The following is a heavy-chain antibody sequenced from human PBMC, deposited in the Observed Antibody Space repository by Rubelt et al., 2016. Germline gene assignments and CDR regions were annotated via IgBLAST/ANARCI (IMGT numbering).Heavy chain of an antibody. V-gene: IGHV4-39*01. CDR3: ARGRMGFHYYYYGMDV. Sequence: QLQLQESGPGLVKPSETLSLTCTVSGGSISSSSYYWGWIRQPPGKGLAWIGSIYYSGSTYYNPSLKSRVTISVDTSKNQFSRKLSSVTAADTAVYYCARGRMGFHYYYYGMDVWGQGTTVTVSS. D-gene: IGHD1-26*01. CDR1: GGSISSSSYY. J-gene: IGHJ6*02. CDR2: IYYSGST.